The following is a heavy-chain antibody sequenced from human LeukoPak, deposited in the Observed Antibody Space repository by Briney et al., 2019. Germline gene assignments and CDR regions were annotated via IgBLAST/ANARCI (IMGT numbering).Heavy chain of an antibody. V-gene: IGHV3-30*03. CDR2: ISDDGNNK. CDR3: ARDRAKVIATLME. D-gene: IGHD2-21*01. CDR1: GFTFTNFA. Sequence: GGSLRLSCAASGFTFTNFAMHWVRQAPGKGLGWVTVISDDGNNKYFADSVKGRFTISRDNSKNTLYLQMNSLRAEDTAVYYCARDRAKVIATLMEWGQGTLVTVSS. J-gene: IGHJ4*02.